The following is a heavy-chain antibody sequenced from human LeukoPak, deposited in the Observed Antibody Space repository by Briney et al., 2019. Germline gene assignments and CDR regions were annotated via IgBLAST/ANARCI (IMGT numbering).Heavy chain of an antibody. V-gene: IGHV4-34*01. CDR1: GGSFSGYY. CDR3: ARRYYYYDSSGYYYFTSAFDI. J-gene: IGHJ3*02. D-gene: IGHD3-22*01. CDR2: INHSGST. Sequence: SETLSLTCAVHGGSFSGYYWSWIRQPPGKGLEWIGEINHSGSTNYNPSLKSRVTISVDTSKNQFSLKLSSVTAADTAVYYCARRYYYYDSSGYYYFTSAFDIWGQGTMVTVSS.